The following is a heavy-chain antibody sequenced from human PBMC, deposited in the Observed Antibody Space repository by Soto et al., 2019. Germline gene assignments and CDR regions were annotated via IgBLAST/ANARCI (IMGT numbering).Heavy chain of an antibody. CDR3: ARVVAATEDWFDP. J-gene: IGHJ5*02. V-gene: IGHV4-59*01. Sequence: LETLSLTCTVSGGSISSYYWSWIRQPPGKGLEWIGYIYYSGSTNYNPSLKSRVTISVDTSKNQFSLKLSSVTAADTAVYYCARVVAATEDWFDPWGQGTLLTVSS. CDR2: IYYSGST. CDR1: GGSISSYY. D-gene: IGHD2-15*01.